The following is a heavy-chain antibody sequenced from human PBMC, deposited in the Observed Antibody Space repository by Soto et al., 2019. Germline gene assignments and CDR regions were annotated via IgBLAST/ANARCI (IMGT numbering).Heavy chain of an antibody. V-gene: IGHV4-31*03. J-gene: IGHJ4*02. CDR3: ASAPPRSYYDILTGYYYFDY. Sequence: QVQLQESGPGLVKPSQTLSLTCTVSGGSISSGGYYWSWIRQHPGKGLEWIGYIYYSGSTYYNPSLKSRGTISVYTSKNQFSRKLSSVTAADTAVYYCASAPPRSYYDILTGYYYFDYWGQGTLVTVSS. CDR2: IYYSGST. D-gene: IGHD3-9*01. CDR1: GGSISSGGYY.